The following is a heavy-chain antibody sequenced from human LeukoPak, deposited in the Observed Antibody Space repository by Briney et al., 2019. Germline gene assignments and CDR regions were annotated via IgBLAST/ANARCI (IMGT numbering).Heavy chain of an antibody. CDR3: AEGIGGFANWGASWGMDV. V-gene: IGHV3-23*01. CDR1: GFTFSSYA. CDR2: ISGSGGST. Sequence: PGGSLRLSCAASGFTFSSYAMSWVRQAPGKGLEWVSAISGSGGSTYYADSVKGRFTISRDNSKNTLYLQMNSLRAEDTAVYYCAEGIGGFANWGASWGMDVWGQGTTVTVSS. J-gene: IGHJ6*02. D-gene: IGHD7-27*01.